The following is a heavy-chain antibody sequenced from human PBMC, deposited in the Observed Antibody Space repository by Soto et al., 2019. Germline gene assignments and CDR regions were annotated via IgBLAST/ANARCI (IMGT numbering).Heavy chain of an antibody. CDR3: AKGNYYDSSAQIDY. CDR1: GFTFDDYA. V-gene: IGHV3-9*01. D-gene: IGHD3-22*01. CDR2: ISWNSGSI. Sequence: EVQLVESGGGLVQPGRSLRLSCAASGFTFDDYAMHWVRQAPGKGLEWVSGISWNSGSIGYADSVKGRFTISRDNAKNSLYLQMNSLRAEDTALYYCAKGNYYDSSAQIDYWGQGTLVTVSS. J-gene: IGHJ4*02.